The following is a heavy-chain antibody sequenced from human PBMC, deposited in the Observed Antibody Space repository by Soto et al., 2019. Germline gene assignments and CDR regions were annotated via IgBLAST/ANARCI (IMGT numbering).Heavy chain of an antibody. CDR3: ATLMNDYGRAFDI. CDR1: GFTISSYA. D-gene: IGHD4-17*01. J-gene: IGHJ3*02. V-gene: IGHV3-23*01. CDR2: ISGSGGST. Sequence: PGGSLSLSCAASGFTISSYAMCWVRQAPGKGLELVSAISGSGGSTYSADSGKGRFTISRDNAKNTLYLQMNSLSAEDTAVYYCATLMNDYGRAFDIWGQGTMVTVSS.